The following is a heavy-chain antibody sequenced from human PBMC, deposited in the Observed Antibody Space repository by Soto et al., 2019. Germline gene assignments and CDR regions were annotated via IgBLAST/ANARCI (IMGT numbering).Heavy chain of an antibody. CDR1: GGSFSGYY. D-gene: IGHD3-16*02. CDR2: INHSGST. V-gene: IGHV4-34*01. Sequence: PSETLSLTCAVYGGSFSGYYWSWSRQPPWKGLEWIGEINHSGSTNYNPPLKSRVTISVDTSKNQFSLKLSSVTAADTAVYYCARGGSYDYVWGSYRLTPFDYWGQGTLVTVSS. J-gene: IGHJ4*02. CDR3: ARGGSYDYVWGSYRLTPFDY.